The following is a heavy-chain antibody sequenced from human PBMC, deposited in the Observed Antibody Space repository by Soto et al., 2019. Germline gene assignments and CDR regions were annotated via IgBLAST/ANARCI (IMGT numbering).Heavy chain of an antibody. CDR2: IYYSGST. Sequence: SETLSLTCTVSGGSISSGGYYWSWIRQHPGKGLEWIGYIYYSGSTYYNPSLKSRVTISVDTSKNQFSLKLSSVTAADTAVYYCARYLPHWREKGYGMDVWGQGTKVTVSS. V-gene: IGHV4-31*03. CDR3: ARYLPHWREKGYGMDV. CDR1: GGSISSGGYY. D-gene: IGHD1-1*01. J-gene: IGHJ6*02.